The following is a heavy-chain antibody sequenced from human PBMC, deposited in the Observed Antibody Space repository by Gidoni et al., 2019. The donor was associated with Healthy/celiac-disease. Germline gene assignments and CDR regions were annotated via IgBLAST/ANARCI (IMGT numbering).Heavy chain of an antibody. CDR2: ISGSGGST. V-gene: IGHV3-23*01. CDR1: GFTFSSYA. Sequence: EVQLLESGGGLVQPGGSLRLSCAASGFTFSSYAMSWVRQAPGKGLEWVSAISGSGGSTYYADSVKGRFTISRDNSKNTLYLQMNSLRAEDTAVYYCAKARRAYCGGDCSPLFDYWGQGTLVTVSS. J-gene: IGHJ4*02. D-gene: IGHD2-21*02. CDR3: AKARRAYCGGDCSPLFDY.